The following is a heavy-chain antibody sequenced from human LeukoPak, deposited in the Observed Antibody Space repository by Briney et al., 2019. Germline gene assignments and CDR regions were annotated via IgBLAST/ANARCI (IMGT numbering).Heavy chain of an antibody. CDR1: GYTFTDYF. CDR2: INPNIGDA. D-gene: IGHD2-21*02. V-gene: IGHV1-2*02. CDR3: ARMAREGGDSIGFDS. J-gene: IGHJ5*01. Sequence: ASVKVSCKASGYTFTDYFIDWVRQAPGRGLEWMGWINPNIGDASYAQKFQDRVTMTRDRSINTAYMELSRLTSDDPAVYYCARMAREGGDSIGFDSWGQGTLVTVSS.